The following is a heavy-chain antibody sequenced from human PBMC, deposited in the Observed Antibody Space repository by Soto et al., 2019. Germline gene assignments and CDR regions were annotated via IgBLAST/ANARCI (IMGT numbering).Heavy chain of an antibody. CDR3: ASQQLVHYYYGMDV. J-gene: IGHJ6*02. CDR2: IYYSGST. V-gene: IGHV4-39*01. Sequence: NPSETLSLTCTVSGGSISSSSYYWGWIRQPPGKGLEWIGSIYYSGSTYYNPSLKSRVTISVDTSKNQFSLKLSSVTAADTAVYYCASQQLVHYYYGMDVSGQGTTVTVSS. D-gene: IGHD6-13*01. CDR1: GGSISSSSYY.